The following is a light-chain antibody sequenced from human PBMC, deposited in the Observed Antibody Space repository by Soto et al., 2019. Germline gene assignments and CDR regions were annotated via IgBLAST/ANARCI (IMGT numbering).Light chain of an antibody. CDR2: GAS. V-gene: IGKV3-20*01. CDR3: QQYASSPPYT. Sequence: EIVLTQSPGTLSLSPGERATLSYRASQSVSSSYLAWYQQKPGQAPRLLIYGASSRATGIPDRFSGSGSGTVFTLTISRLEPEDFAVYYCQQYASSPPYTFGQGTKLEIK. J-gene: IGKJ2*01. CDR1: QSVSSSY.